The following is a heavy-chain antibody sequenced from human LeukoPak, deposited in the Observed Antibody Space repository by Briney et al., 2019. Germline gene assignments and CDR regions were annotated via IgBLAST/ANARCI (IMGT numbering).Heavy chain of an antibody. J-gene: IGHJ2*01. CDR1: GGSISSYY. Sequence: SETLSLTCTVSGGSISSYYWSWIRQPAGEGLEWIGRIYTSGSTNYNPSLKSRVTMSVDTSKNQFSLKLSSVTAADTAVYYCARGYDILTGYPPRYFDLWGRGTLVTVSS. CDR2: IYTSGST. V-gene: IGHV4-4*07. CDR3: ARGYDILTGYPPRYFDL. D-gene: IGHD3-9*01.